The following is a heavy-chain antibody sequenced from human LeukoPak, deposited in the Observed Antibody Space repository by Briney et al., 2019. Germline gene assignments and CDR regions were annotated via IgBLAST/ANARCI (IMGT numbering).Heavy chain of an antibody. D-gene: IGHD6-19*01. V-gene: IGHV4-59*01. J-gene: IGHJ6*02. CDR1: GGSISSYL. Sequence: SETLSLTCTVSGGSISSYLWSWIRQPPGKGLEWIGYIHYSGSTTYNPSLKSRVTISIDTSKNQFSLNLKSVTAADTAVYYCARDGRGIEVAGNYYFGMDVWGQGTTVTVS. CDR2: IHYSGST. CDR3: ARDGRGIEVAGNYYFGMDV.